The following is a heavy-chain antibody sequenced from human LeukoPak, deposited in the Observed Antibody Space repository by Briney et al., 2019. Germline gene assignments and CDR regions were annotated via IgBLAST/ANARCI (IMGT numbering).Heavy chain of an antibody. CDR3: ASQSSGSSTRAPDF. Sequence: AGSLRLSCETSGVTFSSFSLNWVRQAPGKGLEWLSYISSSSRSKYYADSVKGRFIVSRDNAKNSLHLQMDSLRAEDTALYYCASQSSGSSTRAPDFWGQGTLVTVSS. CDR1: GVTFSSFS. V-gene: IGHV3-48*04. D-gene: IGHD1-26*01. J-gene: IGHJ4*02. CDR2: ISSSSRSK.